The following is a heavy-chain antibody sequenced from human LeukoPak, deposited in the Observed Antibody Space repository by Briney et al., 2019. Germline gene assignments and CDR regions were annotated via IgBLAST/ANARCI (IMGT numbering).Heavy chain of an antibody. J-gene: IGHJ4*02. CDR2: INPNSGGT. D-gene: IGHD5-24*01. CDR3: AATELPFDY. Sequence: ASVKVSCNASGYTFTGYYMHWVRQAPGQGLEWMGWINPNSGGTNSAQKFQGSVTMTRDTSISTAYMELSRLKSDDTAVYYCAATELPFDYWGQGTLVTVSS. V-gene: IGHV1-2*02. CDR1: GYTFTGYY.